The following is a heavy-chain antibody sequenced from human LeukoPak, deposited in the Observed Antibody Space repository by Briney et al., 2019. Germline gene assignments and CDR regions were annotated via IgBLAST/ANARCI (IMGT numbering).Heavy chain of an antibody. Sequence: PGGSLRLSCAASGVTSRTYGIHWVRQAPGKGLEGGAFIRYEGSSKYYADSVRGRFTISRDSSKNTVYLQMNSLRAEDTAVYYCVKERGDHFEAFDIWGLGTMVTVSS. V-gene: IGHV3-30*02. J-gene: IGHJ3*02. CDR2: IRYEGSSK. CDR3: VKERGDHFEAFDI. D-gene: IGHD3-10*01. CDR1: GVTSRTYG.